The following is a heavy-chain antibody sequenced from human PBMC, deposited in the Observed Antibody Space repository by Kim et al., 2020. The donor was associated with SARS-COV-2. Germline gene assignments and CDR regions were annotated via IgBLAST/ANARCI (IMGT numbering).Heavy chain of an antibody. Sequence: YGDSVKGRFTISRDNSKNTLYLQMNSLRAEDTAVYYCAKGYSSTWYQFGDWGQGTLVTVSS. D-gene: IGHD6-13*01. CDR3: AKGYSSTWYQFGD. J-gene: IGHJ4*02. V-gene: IGHV3-30*02.